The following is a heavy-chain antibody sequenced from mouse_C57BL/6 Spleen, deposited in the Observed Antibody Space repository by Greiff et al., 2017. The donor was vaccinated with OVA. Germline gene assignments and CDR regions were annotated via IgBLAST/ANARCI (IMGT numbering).Heavy chain of an antibody. Sequence: QVQLQQPGAELVRPGSSVKLSCKASGYTFTSYWMDWVKQRPGQGLEWIGNIYPSDSETHYNQKFKDKATLTVDQSSSTAYMQLSSLTSEDSAVYYCARKSNYFDYWGQGTTLTVSS. V-gene: IGHV1-61*01. J-gene: IGHJ2*01. D-gene: IGHD5-1*01. CDR3: ARKSNYFDY. CDR1: GYTFTSYW. CDR2: IYPSDSET.